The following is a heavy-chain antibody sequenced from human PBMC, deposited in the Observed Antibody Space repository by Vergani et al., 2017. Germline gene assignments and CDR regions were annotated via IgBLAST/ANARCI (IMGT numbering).Heavy chain of an antibody. D-gene: IGHD2-21*02. Sequence: QVQLVESGGGVVQPGRSLRLSCAASGFTFSSYAMHWVRQAPGKGLEWVAVISYDGSNKYYADSVKGRFTISRDNSKNTLYLQMNSLRAEDTAVYYCARGGPRYCGGDCGPLYYYYGMDVWGQGTTVTVSS. CDR2: ISYDGSNK. CDR3: ARGGPRYCGGDCGPLYYYYGMDV. V-gene: IGHV3-30*14. CDR1: GFTFSSYA. J-gene: IGHJ6*02.